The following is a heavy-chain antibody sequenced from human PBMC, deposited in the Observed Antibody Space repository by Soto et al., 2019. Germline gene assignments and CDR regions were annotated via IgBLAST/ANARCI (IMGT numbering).Heavy chain of an antibody. CDR3: ARDDGGSGYYLDY. Sequence: QVQLVESGGGVVQPGRSLRLSCAASGFTFSSYAMHWVRQAPGKGLEWVAVISYDGSDKLYADSVKGRFTISRDTSKNLLFLRTNSLRADDTAVYYCARDDGGSGYYLDYWGQVTLVTVSA. J-gene: IGHJ4*02. CDR2: ISYDGSDK. CDR1: GFTFSSYA. V-gene: IGHV3-30-3*01. D-gene: IGHD3-22*01.